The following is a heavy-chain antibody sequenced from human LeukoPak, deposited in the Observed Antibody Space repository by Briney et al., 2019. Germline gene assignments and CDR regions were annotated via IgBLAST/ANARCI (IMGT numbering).Heavy chain of an antibody. Sequence: SETLSLTCTVSGGSISSSSYYWGWIRQPPGKGLEWIGSIYYSGSTYYNPSLKSRVTISVDTSKNQFSLKLSSVTAADSAAYYCARHRAVSVVGNFYFDYWGQGILVTVSS. CDR1: GGSISSSSYY. V-gene: IGHV4-39*01. D-gene: IGHD1-26*01. CDR2: IYYSGST. J-gene: IGHJ4*02. CDR3: ARHRAVSVVGNFYFDY.